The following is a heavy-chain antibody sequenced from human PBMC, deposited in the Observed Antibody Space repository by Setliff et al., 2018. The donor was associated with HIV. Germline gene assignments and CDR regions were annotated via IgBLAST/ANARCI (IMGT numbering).Heavy chain of an antibody. J-gene: IGHJ6*03. CDR3: ARGGLEPIYYYHHMDV. CDR2: IQHSGRI. V-gene: IGHV4-39*07. CDR1: GGSINSTSYY. D-gene: IGHD1-1*01. Sequence: SETLSLTCTVSGGSINSTSYYWGWIRQPPGKGLEWIGEIQHSGRINYNPSLRSRVTTSVDTSKNQFSLRVRSVTAADPAVYYCARGGLEPIYYYHHMDVWGKGTTVTVSS.